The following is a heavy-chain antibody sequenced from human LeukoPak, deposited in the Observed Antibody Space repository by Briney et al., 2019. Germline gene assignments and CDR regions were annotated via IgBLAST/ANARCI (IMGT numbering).Heavy chain of an antibody. Sequence: ASVKVSCKASGYTFTSYAMHWVRQAPGQRLEWMGWINAGNGNTEYSQKFQGRVTITRDTSASTAYMELSSLRSEDTAVYYCAARRYGMDVWGQGTTVTVSS. V-gene: IGHV1-3*01. CDR3: AARRYGMDV. D-gene: IGHD6-6*01. CDR1: GYTFTSYA. J-gene: IGHJ6*02. CDR2: INAGNGNT.